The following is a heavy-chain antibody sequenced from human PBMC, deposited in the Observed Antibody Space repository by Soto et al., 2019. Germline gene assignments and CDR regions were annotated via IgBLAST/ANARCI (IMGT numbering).Heavy chain of an antibody. J-gene: IGHJ6*02. CDR2: ISHSGTT. V-gene: IGHV4-39*07. D-gene: IGHD2-8*02. Sequence: PSETLSLTCTVSGGSINNTNYYWDWLRQPPGKSLEWIAHISHSGTTDYTPSLQSRVTKSLDTSRNQFSLTLSSVTAADTAVYCWTRDRLRPPGYYGRDVGGQETTVTVS. CDR3: TRDRLRPPGYYGRDV. CDR1: GGSINNTNYY.